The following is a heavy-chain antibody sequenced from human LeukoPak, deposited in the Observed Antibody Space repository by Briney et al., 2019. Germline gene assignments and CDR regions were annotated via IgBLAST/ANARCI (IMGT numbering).Heavy chain of an antibody. Sequence: GASVKVSCKASGYTFTGYYTHWVRQASGQGLEWMGWINPNSGGTNYAQKFQGWVTMTRDTSISTAYMELSRLRSDDTAVYYCARGLRDILTGSPFYYFDYWGQGTLVTVSS. J-gene: IGHJ4*02. V-gene: IGHV1-2*04. CDR3: ARGLRDILTGSPFYYFDY. CDR2: INPNSGGT. CDR1: GYTFTGYY. D-gene: IGHD3-9*01.